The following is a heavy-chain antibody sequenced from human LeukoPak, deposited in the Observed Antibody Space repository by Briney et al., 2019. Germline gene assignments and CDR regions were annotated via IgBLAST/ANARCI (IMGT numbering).Heavy chain of an antibody. CDR3: ARFIAAAGTVYFQH. Sequence: TSETLSLTCTVSGGSISSSSYYWGWIRQPPGKGLEWIGSIYYSGSTYYNPSLKSRVTISVDTSKNQFSLKLSSVTAADTAVYYWARFIAAAGTVYFQHWGQGPLVHVPS. J-gene: IGHJ1*01. V-gene: IGHV4-39*01. CDR2: IYYSGST. CDR1: GGSISSSSYY. D-gene: IGHD6-13*01.